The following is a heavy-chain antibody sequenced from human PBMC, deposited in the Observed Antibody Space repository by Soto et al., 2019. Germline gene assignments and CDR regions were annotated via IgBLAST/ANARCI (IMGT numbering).Heavy chain of an antibody. V-gene: IGHV3-23*01. CDR1: GFNFKTYA. Sequence: GGSLRLSCAASGFNFKTYAMSWVRQAPGRGLEWVSAISSSGSRTYYADSVKGRFTISRDNSKNALFLEMNSLRAEDKALYYCAKERREVVSGTGDSWGRGTLVTVSS. D-gene: IGHD6-19*01. J-gene: IGHJ4*02. CDR3: AKERREVVSGTGDS. CDR2: ISSSGSRT.